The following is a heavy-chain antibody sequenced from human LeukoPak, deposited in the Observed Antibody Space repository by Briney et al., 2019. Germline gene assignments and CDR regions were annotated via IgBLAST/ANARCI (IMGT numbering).Heavy chain of an antibody. CDR1: GYTFTGYY. CDR3: ARDYDILTGYSDAFDI. D-gene: IGHD3-9*01. J-gene: IGHJ3*02. Sequence: GASVKVSCKASGYTFTGYYMHWVRQAPGQGLEWMGWISAYNGNTNYAQKLQGRVTMTTDTSTSTAYMELRSLRSDDTAVYYCARDYDILTGYSDAFDIWGQGTMVTVSS. V-gene: IGHV1-18*04. CDR2: ISAYNGNT.